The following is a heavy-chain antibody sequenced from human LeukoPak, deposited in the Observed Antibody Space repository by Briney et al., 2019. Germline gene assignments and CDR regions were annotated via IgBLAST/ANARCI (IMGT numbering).Heavy chain of an antibody. CDR1: GFTFSSYT. CDR2: ISSGGTFV. CDR3: ATLGCAGENCPRAGRALGGY. Sequence: GGSLRLSCTGSGFTFSSYTLHWVRQAPGKELEWVSSISSGGTFVFYADSVTGRFTISRDNVGKFLYLQMDSLRAEDTAVYYCATLGCAGENCPRAGRALGGYWGQGTLVTVSS. V-gene: IGHV3-21*03. D-gene: IGHD2-21*01. J-gene: IGHJ4*02.